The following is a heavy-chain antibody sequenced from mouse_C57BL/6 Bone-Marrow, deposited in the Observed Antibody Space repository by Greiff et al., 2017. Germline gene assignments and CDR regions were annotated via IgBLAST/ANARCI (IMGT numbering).Heavy chain of an antibody. CDR2: ISDGGSYT. CDR3: ARGGYGYDPYAMDY. Sequence: EVKLVESGGGLVKPGGSLKLSCAASGFTFSSYAMSWVRQTPEKRLEWVATISDGGSYTYYPDNVKGRFTISRDNAKNNLYLQMSHLKSEDTAMYYCARGGYGYDPYAMDYWGQGTSVTVSS. J-gene: IGHJ4*01. CDR1: GFTFSSYA. D-gene: IGHD2-2*01. V-gene: IGHV5-4*03.